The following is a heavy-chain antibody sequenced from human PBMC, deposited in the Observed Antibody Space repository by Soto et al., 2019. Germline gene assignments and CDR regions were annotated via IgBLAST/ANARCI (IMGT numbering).Heavy chain of an antibody. CDR2: IYYSGST. Sequence: QVQLQESGPRLVKPSETLSLTYIVSGGSISNYYWSWIRQPPGKGLEWIGYIYYSGSTNYNPSLQSRVTISVDTSKTQFSLKLSSVTAADTAVYYCARAVLPATAPFDYWGQGTLVTVSS. CDR3: ARAVLPATAPFDY. CDR1: GGSISNYY. V-gene: IGHV4-59*01. J-gene: IGHJ4*02. D-gene: IGHD2-2*01.